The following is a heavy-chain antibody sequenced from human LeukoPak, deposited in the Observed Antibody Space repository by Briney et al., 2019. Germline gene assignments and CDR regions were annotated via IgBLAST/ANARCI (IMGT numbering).Heavy chain of an antibody. Sequence: GGSLRLSCAASGIIVSDSYMTWVRHAPGKGLEWVATIYRDNSTYYGDSVRGRFSVSRDTSKTTMFLQMNNLRGEDSAVYYCSRVNHFGSWGYRHRAIDVWGQGTLVTVSS. CDR3: SRVNHFGSWGYRHRAIDV. J-gene: IGHJ3*01. V-gene: IGHV3-53*01. CDR2: IYRDNST. D-gene: IGHD3-10*01. CDR1: GIIVSDSY.